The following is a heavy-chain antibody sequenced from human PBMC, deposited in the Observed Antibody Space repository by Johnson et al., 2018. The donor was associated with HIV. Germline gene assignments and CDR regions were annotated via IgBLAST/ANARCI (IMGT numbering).Heavy chain of an antibody. Sequence: VQLVESGGGVVQPGGSLRLSCAASGFTFSSYWMHWVRQVPGKGLEWVSAISGSGGSTYYADSVKGRFTISRDNSKNTLYLQMNSLRAEDTAVYFCVREGPSERAGFDIWGQGTMVTVSS. J-gene: IGHJ3*02. CDR1: GFTFSSYW. CDR2: ISGSGGST. CDR3: VREGPSERAGFDI. V-gene: IGHV3-23*04.